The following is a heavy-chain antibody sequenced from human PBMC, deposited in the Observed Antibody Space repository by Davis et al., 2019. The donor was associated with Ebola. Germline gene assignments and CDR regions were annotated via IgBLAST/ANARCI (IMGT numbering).Heavy chain of an antibody. CDR1: GYTFLSDG. D-gene: IGHD6-13*01. V-gene: IGHV1-18*01. Sequence: ASFKVSCQASGYTFLSDGISWVRQPPGQGLEWMGWISAYNGNTNHAQKLQGRVTMTTDTSTSTAYMELRSLRSDDTAVYYCARDRAAAPNWFDPWGQGTLVTVSS. CDR2: ISAYNGNT. J-gene: IGHJ5*02. CDR3: ARDRAAAPNWFDP.